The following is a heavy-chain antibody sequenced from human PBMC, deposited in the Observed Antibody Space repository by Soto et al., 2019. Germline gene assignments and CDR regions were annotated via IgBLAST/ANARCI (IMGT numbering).Heavy chain of an antibody. V-gene: IGHV2-70*01. CDR3: ARAIMKSSGYTDAFDI. D-gene: IGHD3-22*01. CDR2: IDWDDDK. J-gene: IGHJ3*02. Sequence: SGPTLVNPTQTLTLTCTFSGFSLSTSGMCVSWIRQPPGKALEWLALIDWDDDKYYSTSLKTRLTISKDTSKNQVVLTMTNMDPVDTATYYCARAIMKSSGYTDAFDIWGQGTMVTVSS. CDR1: GFSLSTSGMC.